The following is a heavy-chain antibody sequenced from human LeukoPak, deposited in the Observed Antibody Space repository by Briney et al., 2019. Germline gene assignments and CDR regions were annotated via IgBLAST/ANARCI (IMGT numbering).Heavy chain of an antibody. Sequence: PSETLSLTPSVSGGSISSSDYYWGWIRQPPGKGLEWTGSIYYIRSTYYNPSLKSRVTIPAHTTKNQIRRKLSSVTATDTALPCCSRQRTGYYTRWYPDFLDNWGQGTLVTVSS. CDR3: SRQRTGYYTRWYPDFLDN. CDR2: IYYIRST. CDR1: GGSISSSDYY. J-gene: IGHJ4*02. V-gene: IGHV4-39*01. D-gene: IGHD6-13*01.